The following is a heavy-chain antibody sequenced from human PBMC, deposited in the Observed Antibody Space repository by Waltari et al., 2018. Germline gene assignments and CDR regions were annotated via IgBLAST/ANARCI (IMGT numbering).Heavy chain of an antibody. J-gene: IGHJ4*02. V-gene: IGHV3-15*01. CDR3: TTNPWGYSYGNFDY. CDR2: IKSKTDGGIT. Sequence: EVQLVESGGGLVKPGGSLRLSCAASGFTFSNAWMSWVRQAPGKGLEWVGRIKSKTDGGITDYGAPVKGRFTISRENSKNTLYLQMNSLKTEDTAVYYCTTNPWGYSYGNFDYWGQGTLGTVSS. CDR1: GFTFSNAW. D-gene: IGHD5-18*01.